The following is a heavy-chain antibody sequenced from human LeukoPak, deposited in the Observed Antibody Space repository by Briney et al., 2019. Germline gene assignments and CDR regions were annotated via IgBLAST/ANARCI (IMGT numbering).Heavy chain of an antibody. J-gene: IGHJ3*01. CDR2: IYTSGST. V-gene: IGHV4-4*07. CDR3: ARQKCTSASCLTKNAFDV. D-gene: IGHD2-2*01. CDR1: GGSISSYY. Sequence: ETLSLTCTVSGGSISSYYWSWIRQPAGKGLEWIGRIYTSGSTNYNPSLKSRVTISVDTSKNQFSLDLSSVTAADSAVYYCARQKCTSASCLTKNAFDVWGQGTMVTVSS.